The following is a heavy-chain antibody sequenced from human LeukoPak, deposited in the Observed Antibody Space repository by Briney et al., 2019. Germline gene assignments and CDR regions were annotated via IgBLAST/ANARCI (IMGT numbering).Heavy chain of an antibody. J-gene: IGHJ3*02. CDR2: INHSGST. D-gene: IGHD4-23*01. Sequence: SETLSLTCAVYGGSFSGYYWSWIRQPPGKGLEWIGEINHSGSTNYNSSLKSRVTISVDTSKNQFSLKLSSVTAADTAVYYCAGEDYGGNAMHAFDIWGQGTMVTVSS. V-gene: IGHV4-34*01. CDR3: AGEDYGGNAMHAFDI. CDR1: GGSFSGYY.